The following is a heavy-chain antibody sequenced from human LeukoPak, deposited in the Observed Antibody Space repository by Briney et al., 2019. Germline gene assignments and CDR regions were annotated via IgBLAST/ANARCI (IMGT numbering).Heavy chain of an antibody. CDR1: GFTLITYS. CDR3: ERVLPYDYINRFDR. D-gene: IGHD4-11*01. V-gene: IGHV3-48*01. CDR2: IFSSTSTI. J-gene: IGHJ5*02. Sequence: GGALRLSCAASGFTLITYSMNWVRHAPGKGVEWVSYIFSSTSTIYYADSVKGLFTISRDNAKNSLCLQMNTLTAEDPAVYYFERVLPYDYINRFDRWGQGTLVTASS.